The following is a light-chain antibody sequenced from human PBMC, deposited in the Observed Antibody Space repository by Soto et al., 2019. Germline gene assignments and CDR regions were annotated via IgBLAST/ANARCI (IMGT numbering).Light chain of an antibody. CDR2: AAS. V-gene: IGKV1-39*01. Sequence: IQMTQSPSSLSASVGDRVTITCRASQSISSYLNWYQQKPGKAPKLLIYAASSLQSGVPSRFSGSGSGTDFALTITSLHPDDFATYYCQEYNNYWTFGQGTKVDIK. CDR3: QEYNNYWT. J-gene: IGKJ1*01. CDR1: QSISSY.